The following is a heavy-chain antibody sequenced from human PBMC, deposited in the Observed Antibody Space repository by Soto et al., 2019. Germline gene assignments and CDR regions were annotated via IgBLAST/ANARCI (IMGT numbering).Heavy chain of an antibody. CDR2: ISGSGGST. D-gene: IGHD2-2*01. CDR3: AKDHAAAKTSWFDP. V-gene: IGHV3-23*01. J-gene: IGHJ5*02. CDR1: GFTFSSYA. Sequence: GGLRLSCAASGFTFSSYAMSWVRQAPGKGLEWVSAISGSGGSTYYADSVKGRFTISRDNSKNTLYLQMNSLRAEDTAVYYCAKDHAAAKTSWFDPWGQGTLVTVSS.